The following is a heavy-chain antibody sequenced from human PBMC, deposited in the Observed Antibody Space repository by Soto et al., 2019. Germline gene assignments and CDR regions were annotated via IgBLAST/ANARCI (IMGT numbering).Heavy chain of an antibody. CDR1: GFTFSSYS. CDR3: AGAGGVQIDYYYYYYMDV. CDR2: ISSSSSYI. V-gene: IGHV3-21*01. Sequence: GGSLRLSCAASGFTFSSYSMNWVRQAPGKGLEWVSSISSSSSYIYYADSVKGRFTISRDNAKNSLYLQMNSLRAEDTAVYYCAGAGGVQIDYYYYYYMDVWGKGTTVTVSS. D-gene: IGHD3-3*01. J-gene: IGHJ6*03.